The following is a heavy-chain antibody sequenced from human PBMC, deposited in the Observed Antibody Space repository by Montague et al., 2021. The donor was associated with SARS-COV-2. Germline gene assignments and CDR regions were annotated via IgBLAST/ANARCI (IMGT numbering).Heavy chain of an antibody. D-gene: IGHD2-2*01. CDR1: GFTFGVYE. V-gene: IGHV3-48*03. CDR2: INGSGSAM. CDR3: APAVPVADDS. Sequence: SLRLSCSASGFTFGVYEMNWVRQTPGKGLEWVSYINGSGSAMYYXDSVMGRFTISRDNAESSLYLQMNSLRAEDTAVYYCAPAVPVADDSWGQGTLVTVSS. J-gene: IGHJ5*02.